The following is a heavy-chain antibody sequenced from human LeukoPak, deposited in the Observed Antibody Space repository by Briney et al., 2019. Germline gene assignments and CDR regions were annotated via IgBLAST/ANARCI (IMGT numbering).Heavy chain of an antibody. CDR1: GYTFTSYG. CDR2: IIPIFGTA. V-gene: IGHV1-69*13. Sequence: SVKVSCKASGYTFTSYGISWVRQAPGQGLEWMGGIIPIFGTANYAQKFQGRVTITADESTSTAYMELSSLRSEDTAVYYCARDPYYYGSGSYLNWGQGTLVTVSS. CDR3: ARDPYYYGSGSYLN. D-gene: IGHD3-10*01. J-gene: IGHJ4*02.